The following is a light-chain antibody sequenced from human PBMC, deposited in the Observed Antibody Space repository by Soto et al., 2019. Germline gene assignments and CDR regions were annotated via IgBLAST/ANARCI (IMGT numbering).Light chain of an antibody. CDR3: QSYDSSLSAYVV. V-gene: IGLV1-40*01. J-gene: IGLJ2*01. CDR1: SSNIGAGYD. CDR2: GNS. Sequence: QSALTQPPSVSGAPGQRVTISCTGSSSNIGAGYDVHWYQQLPGTAPKLLIYGNSNRPSGVPDRFSGSKSGTSASLAITGLQAEDEADYSCQSYDSSLSAYVVFGGVTKVTVL.